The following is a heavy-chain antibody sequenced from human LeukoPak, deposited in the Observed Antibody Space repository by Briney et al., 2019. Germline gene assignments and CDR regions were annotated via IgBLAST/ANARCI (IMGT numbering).Heavy chain of an antibody. Sequence: GGSLRLSCAASGFTFSSYTMHWVRQAPGKGLEWGSVISYNGGNKYYAASVKGRFTISRDNSRNTLYLQMNSLRAEDTAVYYCAIFSGYDPHGYWGEGSLVSVSS. D-gene: IGHD5-12*01. CDR2: ISYNGGNK. CDR3: AIFSGYDPHGY. V-gene: IGHV3-30-3*01. CDR1: GFTFSSYT. J-gene: IGHJ4*02.